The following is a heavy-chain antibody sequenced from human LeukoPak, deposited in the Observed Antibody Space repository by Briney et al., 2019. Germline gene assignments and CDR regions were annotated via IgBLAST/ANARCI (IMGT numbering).Heavy chain of an antibody. D-gene: IGHD1-26*01. CDR2: INCDSGVT. CDR3: ARDGGGTYQDFDY. Sequence: GASVKVSCKASGYTFTDSSIHWVRQAPGQGLEWMGWINCDSGVTKYAEKFQGRVSMTRDTSISTAYMDLSRLTSDDTAIYYCARDGGGTYQDFDYWGQGTLVTGSS. J-gene: IGHJ4*02. CDR1: GYTFTDSS. V-gene: IGHV1-2*02.